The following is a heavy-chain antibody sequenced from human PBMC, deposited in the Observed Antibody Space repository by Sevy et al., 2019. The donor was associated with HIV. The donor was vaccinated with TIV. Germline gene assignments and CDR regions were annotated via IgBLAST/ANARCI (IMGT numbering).Heavy chain of an antibody. CDR2: IWFDGSNT. CDR3: ARDLEFYDHGDYGPAFMPDF. Sequence: GGSLRLSCAASGFTFSSFGMHWVRQAPGKELEWLAVIWFDGSNTYYADSVRGRFTISRDIAKNTLHLQMNSLRAEDTAVYYCARDLEFYDHGDYGPAFMPDFWGHGTLVTVSS. V-gene: IGHV3-33*01. CDR1: GFTFSSFG. D-gene: IGHD4-17*01. J-gene: IGHJ4*01.